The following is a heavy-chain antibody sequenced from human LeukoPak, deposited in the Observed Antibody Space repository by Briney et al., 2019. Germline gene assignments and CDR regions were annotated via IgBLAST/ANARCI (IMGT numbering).Heavy chain of an antibody. CDR3: AKDAYGSGSYEDY. CDR2: ISSSGGST. J-gene: IGHJ4*02. Sequence: GGSLRLSCAASGFICSSYSMSWVRQAPGKGLEWVSTISSSGGSTYCADSVKGRFTISRDNSKNTLFLQMNSLRAEDTAVYYCAKDAYGSGSYEDYWGQGTLVTVSS. CDR1: GFICSSYS. D-gene: IGHD3-10*01. V-gene: IGHV3-23*01.